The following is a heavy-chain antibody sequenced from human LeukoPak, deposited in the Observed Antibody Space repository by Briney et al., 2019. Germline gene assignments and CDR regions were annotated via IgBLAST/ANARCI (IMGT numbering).Heavy chain of an antibody. CDR1: GYTFTSYD. V-gene: IGHV1-8*03. CDR2: MNPNSGNT. J-gene: IGHJ4*02. D-gene: IGHD2-2*01. CDR3: ARGQKAGCSSTSCYYNY. Sequence: ASVKVSCNASGYTFTSYDINWVRQATGQGLEWMGWMNPNSGNTGYAQKFQGRVTITRNTSISTAYMELSSLRSEDTAVYYCARGQKAGCSSTSCYYNYWGQGTLVTVSS.